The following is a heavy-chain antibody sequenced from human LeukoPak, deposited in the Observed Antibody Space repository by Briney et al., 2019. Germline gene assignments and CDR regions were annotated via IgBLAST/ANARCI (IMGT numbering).Heavy chain of an antibody. CDR1: GYTFTSYG. CDR2: INTNTGNP. Sequence: ASVKVSCKASGYTFTSYGISWVRQAPGQGLEWMGWINTNTGNPTYAQGFTGRFVFSLDTSVSTAYLQISSLKAEDTAVYYCARANRPSGRWWWPDAIDIWGQGTMVTVSS. V-gene: IGHV7-4-1*02. J-gene: IGHJ3*02. D-gene: IGHD2-21*01. CDR3: ARANRPSGRWWWPDAIDI.